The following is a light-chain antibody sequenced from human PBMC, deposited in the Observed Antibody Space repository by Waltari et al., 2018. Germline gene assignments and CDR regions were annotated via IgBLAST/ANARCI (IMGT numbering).Light chain of an antibody. V-gene: IGKV4-1*01. CDR2: WAS. CDR3: QQYYGYTWS. CDR1: QSVLYSSNNKNY. J-gene: IGKJ1*01. Sequence: DIVMTQSPDSLAVSLGERAPINCKSSQSVLYSSNNKNYLAWYQQKPGQPPKLLIYWASTRESGVPDRFSGFGSGTDFTLTISTLQAEDVAVYYCQQYYGYTWSFGQGTKVEIK.